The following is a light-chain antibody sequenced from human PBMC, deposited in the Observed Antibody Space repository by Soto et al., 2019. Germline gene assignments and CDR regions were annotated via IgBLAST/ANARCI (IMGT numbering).Light chain of an antibody. Sequence: EIVLTQSPATLSLSPGERAPLSCRASQSVSSYLAWYQQKPGQAPRLLIYDASNRATGIPDRFSGSGSETEFTLTISSLQSEDYAIYYCQQYNNWPPWTFGQGTKVDIK. V-gene: IGKV3-11*01. J-gene: IGKJ1*01. CDR3: QQYNNWPPWT. CDR2: DAS. CDR1: QSVSSY.